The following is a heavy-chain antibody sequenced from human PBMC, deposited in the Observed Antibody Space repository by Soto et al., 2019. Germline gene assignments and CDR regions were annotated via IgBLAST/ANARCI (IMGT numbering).Heavy chain of an antibody. Sequence: GGSLRLSCAASGFTFDDYAMHWVRQAPGKGLEWVSGISWNSGSIGYADSVKGRFTISRDNAKNSLYLQMNSLRAEDTALYYCAKGRDGCYYGMDVWGQGTTVTVSS. CDR1: GFTFDDYA. V-gene: IGHV3-9*01. J-gene: IGHJ6*02. CDR2: ISWNSGSI. D-gene: IGHD6-19*01. CDR3: AKGRDGCYYGMDV.